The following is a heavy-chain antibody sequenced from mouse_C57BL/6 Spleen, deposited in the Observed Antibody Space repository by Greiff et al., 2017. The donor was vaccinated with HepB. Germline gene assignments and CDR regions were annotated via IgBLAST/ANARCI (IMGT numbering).Heavy chain of an antibody. CDR2: IYPGDGDT. CDR1: GYAFSSYW. D-gene: IGHD2-1*01. Sequence: QVQLQHSGAELVKPGASVKISCKASGYAFSSYWMNWVKQRPGKGLEWIGQIYPGDGDTNYNGKFKGKATLTADKSSSTAYMQLSSLTSEDSAVYCCARQGYGNYEYYAMDYWGQGTSVTVSS. J-gene: IGHJ4*01. V-gene: IGHV1-80*01. CDR3: ARQGYGNYEYYAMDY.